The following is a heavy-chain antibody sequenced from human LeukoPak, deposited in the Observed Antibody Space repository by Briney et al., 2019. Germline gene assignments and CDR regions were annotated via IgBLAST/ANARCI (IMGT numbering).Heavy chain of an antibody. CDR1: GGSVSSSRHY. J-gene: IGHJ1*01. Sequence: PSEALSLTCTVSGGSVSSSRHYWNWIRQPPGKGLEWIGSIYYSGSTNYNPSLQSRVTISVDTSKNQFSLRLSSVTAADTAMYYCARRDCSGGSCYFQPWGQGTLVTVSS. D-gene: IGHD2-15*01. V-gene: IGHV4-39*01. CDR2: IYYSGST. CDR3: ARRDCSGGSCYFQP.